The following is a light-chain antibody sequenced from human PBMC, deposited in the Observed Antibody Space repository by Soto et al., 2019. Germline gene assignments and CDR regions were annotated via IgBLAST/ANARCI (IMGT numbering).Light chain of an antibody. CDR3: TSYAGGNNV. Sequence: QSALTQPPSASGSPGQSVTICCTGTSSDVGGYNYVSWYQQHPGKVPKLIIYEVNKRPSGVPDRFSGSKSGNTASLIVAGLQAEDEADYYCTSYAGGNNVFGTGTKLTVL. V-gene: IGLV2-8*01. CDR2: EVN. CDR1: SSDVGGYNY. J-gene: IGLJ1*01.